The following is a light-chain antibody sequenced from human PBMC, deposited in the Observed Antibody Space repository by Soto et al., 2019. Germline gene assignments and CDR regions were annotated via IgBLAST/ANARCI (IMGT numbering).Light chain of an antibody. J-gene: IGKJ4*01. CDR2: GAS. Sequence: ETVLTQSPGTLSLSPGERATLSCRASQSISSGYLAWYQQRPGQAPRLLISGASNRATGIPDRFSGSGSGTDFTLTISRLEPEDFAVNYCQQYGWSPLVTFGGGTKVEIK. V-gene: IGKV3-20*01. CDR3: QQYGWSPLVT. CDR1: QSISSGY.